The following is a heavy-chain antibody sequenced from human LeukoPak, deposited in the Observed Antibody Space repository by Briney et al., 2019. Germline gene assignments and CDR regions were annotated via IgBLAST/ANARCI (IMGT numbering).Heavy chain of an antibody. J-gene: IGHJ6*03. V-gene: IGHV1-69*13. CDR2: IIPIFGTA. CDR3: ARRVEYCSSTSCQYMDV. CDR1: GGTFSSYA. Sequence: ASVKVSCKASGGTFSSYAISWVRQAPGQGLEWMGGIIPIFGTANYAQKFQGRVTITADESTSTAYMELSSLRSEDTAVYYCARRVEYCSSTSCQYMDVWGKGTTVTVSS. D-gene: IGHD2-2*01.